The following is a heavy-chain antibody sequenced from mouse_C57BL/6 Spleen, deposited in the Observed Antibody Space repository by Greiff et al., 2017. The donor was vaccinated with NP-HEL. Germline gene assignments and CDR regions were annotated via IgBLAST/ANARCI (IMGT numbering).Heavy chain of an antibody. J-gene: IGHJ2*01. Sequence: VQLQQPGAELVKPGASVKLSCKASGYTFTSYWMQWVKQRPGQGLEWIGEIDPSDSYTNYNQKFKGKATLTVDTSSSTAYMQLSSLTSEDSAVYYCARLRGYDYDGGYWGQGTTLTVSS. CDR3: ARLRGYDYDGGY. V-gene: IGHV1-50*01. D-gene: IGHD2-4*01. CDR2: IDPSDSYT. CDR1: GYTFTSYW.